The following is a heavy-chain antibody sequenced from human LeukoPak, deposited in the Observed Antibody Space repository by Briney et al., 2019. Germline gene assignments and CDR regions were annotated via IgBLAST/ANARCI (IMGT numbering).Heavy chain of an antibody. CDR1: GGSISSGGYS. V-gene: IGHV4-30-2*05. D-gene: IGHD3-10*01. Sequence: SETLSLTCAVSGGSISSGGYSWSWIRQPPGKGLEWIGYIYYSGSTYYNPSLKSRVTISVDTSKNQFSLKLSSVTAADTAVYYCAREGRLDYYTNWGQGTLVTVSS. CDR2: IYYSGST. CDR3: AREGRLDYYTN. J-gene: IGHJ4*02.